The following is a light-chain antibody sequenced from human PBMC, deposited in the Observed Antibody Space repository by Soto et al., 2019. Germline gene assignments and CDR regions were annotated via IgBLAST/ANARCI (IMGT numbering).Light chain of an antibody. CDR1: QRITTY. Sequence: IHMTQSPSSLSASVGDRVTITCRASQRITTYLNWYQQKPGKAPRLLISTAATLQGGVPSTFSGSGSGTDFTLTITTLLAEDFATYFSQQSYRTPYTFGQGNKLEIK. J-gene: IGKJ2*01. V-gene: IGKV1-39*01. CDR2: TAA. CDR3: QQSYRTPYT.